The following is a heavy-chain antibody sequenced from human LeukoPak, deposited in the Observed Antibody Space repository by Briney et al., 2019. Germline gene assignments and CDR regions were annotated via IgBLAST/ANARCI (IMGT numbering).Heavy chain of an antibody. CDR2: IYHSGST. CDR1: GGSISSSSYY. V-gene: IGHV4-39*07. J-gene: IGHJ4*02. Sequence: SETLSLTCTVSGGSISSSSYYWGWIRQPPGKGLEWIGSIYHSGSTYYNPSLKSRVTISVDTSKNQFSLKLSSVTAADTAVYYCATRGGVVGATTGDYWGQGTLVTVSS. CDR3: ATRGGVVGATTGDY. D-gene: IGHD1-26*01.